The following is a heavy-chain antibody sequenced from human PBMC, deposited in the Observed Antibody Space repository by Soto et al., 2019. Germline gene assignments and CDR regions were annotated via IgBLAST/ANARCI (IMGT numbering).Heavy chain of an antibody. J-gene: IGHJ4*02. CDR2: IYYGGST. D-gene: IGHD7-27*01. CDR1: GDSISTDY. CDR3: AKNWNWGSLVH. V-gene: IGHV4-59*08. Sequence: SETLSLTCTVSGDSISTDYWSWIRQSPGKGLEWIGFIYYGGSTNYNPSLKSRVTISVDTPKNQFSLKLSSVTAADTAVYYCAKNWNWGSLVHWGKGTLVTVPQ.